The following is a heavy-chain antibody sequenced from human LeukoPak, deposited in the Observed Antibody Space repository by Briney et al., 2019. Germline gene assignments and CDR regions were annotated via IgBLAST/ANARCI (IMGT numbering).Heavy chain of an antibody. V-gene: IGHV4-59*01. CDR3: ARAYLNIAVAGDYYYMDV. J-gene: IGHJ6*03. CDR2: IYYSGRT. D-gene: IGHD6-19*01. Sequence: KPSETLSLTCTVSGGSISSYYWSWIRQPPGKGLEWIGYIYYSGRTNHNPSLKSRVTISLDTSKNQFSLKLSSVTAADTAVYYCARAYLNIAVAGDYYYMDVWGKGTTVTVSS. CDR1: GGSISSYY.